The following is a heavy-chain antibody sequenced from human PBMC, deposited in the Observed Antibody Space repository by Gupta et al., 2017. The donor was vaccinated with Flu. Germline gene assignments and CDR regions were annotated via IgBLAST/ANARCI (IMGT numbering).Heavy chain of an antibody. V-gene: IGHV1-46*01. J-gene: IGHJ4*02. Sequence: NPGGGSTSYAQKFQGRVTMTRDTSSSTVYMELSSLRSDDTAVYYCARATGRAAAASVGGYWGQGTLVTVSS. CDR3: ARATGRAAAASVGGY. CDR2: NPGGGST. D-gene: IGHD6-13*01.